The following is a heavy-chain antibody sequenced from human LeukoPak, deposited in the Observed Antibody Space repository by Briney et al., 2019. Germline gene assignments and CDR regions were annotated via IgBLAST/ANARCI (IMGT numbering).Heavy chain of an antibody. CDR3: ARDTAFMVAGSSTKAGYYYYMDV. V-gene: IGHV4-30-2*01. D-gene: IGHD6-19*01. CDR1: GGSISSGGYS. J-gene: IGHJ6*03. CDR2: IYHSGST. Sequence: SETLSLTCAVSGGSISSGGYSWSWIRQPPGKGLEWIGYIYHSGSTYYNPSLKSRVTISVDRSKNQFSLKLSSVTAADTAVYYCARDTAFMVAGSSTKAGYYYYMDVWGKGTTVTVSS.